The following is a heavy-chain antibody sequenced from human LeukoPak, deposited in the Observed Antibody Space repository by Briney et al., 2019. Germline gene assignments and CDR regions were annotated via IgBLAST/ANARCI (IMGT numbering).Heavy chain of an antibody. J-gene: IGHJ4*02. D-gene: IGHD5-18*01. Sequence: GGSLRHSCAASGFTVSSNYMSWVRQAPGKGLEWVSVIYSGGSTYYADSVKGRFTISRDNSKNTLYLQMNSLRAEDTAVYYCARGGYSYAPTFDYWGQGTLVTVSS. V-gene: IGHV3-66*01. CDR1: GFTVSSNY. CDR3: ARGGYSYAPTFDY. CDR2: IYSGGST.